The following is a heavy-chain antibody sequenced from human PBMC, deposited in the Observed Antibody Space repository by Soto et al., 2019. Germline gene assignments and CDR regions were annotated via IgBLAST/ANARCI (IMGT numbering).Heavy chain of an antibody. D-gene: IGHD1-20*01. CDR2: INHSGST. V-gene: IGHV4-34*01. CDR3: ARVGFNWNDDYYGMDV. J-gene: IGHJ6*02. Sequence: SEPLSLTCAVYGGSFIAYYWSWIGQPPGKGLEWIGEINHSGSTNYNPSLKSRVTISVDTSKNQFSLKLSSVTAADTAVYYCARVGFNWNDDYYGMDVWGQGTTVT. CDR1: GGSFIAYY.